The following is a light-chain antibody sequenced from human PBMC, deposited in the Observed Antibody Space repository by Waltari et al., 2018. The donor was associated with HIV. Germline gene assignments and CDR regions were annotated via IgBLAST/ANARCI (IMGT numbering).Light chain of an antibody. CDR2: DAS. V-gene: IGKV3-11*01. CDR3: QQRSSWPYT. CDR1: QSVTTY. J-gene: IGKJ2*01. Sequence: DIVLTQSPATLSLSPGERATLSCRASQSVTTYLAWYQQKPGQAPRLLIYDASKRATGIPARFSGSGSGADFTLTISSLEPEDFAVYYCQQRSSWPYTFGQGTRLEIK.